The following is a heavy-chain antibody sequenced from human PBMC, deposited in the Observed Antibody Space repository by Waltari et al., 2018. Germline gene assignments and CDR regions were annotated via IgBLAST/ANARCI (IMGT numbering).Heavy chain of an antibody. Sequence: QVQLQESGPGLVKPSETLSLTCTVSGGSISSYYWSWIRQPAGKGLEWIGRIYTSGSTNYNPSLKSRVTMSVDTSKNQFSLKLSSVTAADTAVYYCARGLGAANWAFWYFDLWGRGTLVTVSS. CDR2: IYTSGST. V-gene: IGHV4-4*07. CDR3: ARGLGAANWAFWYFDL. J-gene: IGHJ2*01. D-gene: IGHD7-27*01. CDR1: GGSISSYY.